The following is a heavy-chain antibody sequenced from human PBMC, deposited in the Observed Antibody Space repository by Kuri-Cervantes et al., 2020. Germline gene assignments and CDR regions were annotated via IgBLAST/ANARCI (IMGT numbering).Heavy chain of an antibody. CDR2: IYSGGST. Sequence: GESLKISCAASGFTVSSNYLSWVRQAPGKGLEWVSVIYSGGSTYYADSVKGRFTISRDNAKNTLYLQMNSLRAEDAAVYYCVKDVATWGQGTLVTVSS. CDR3: VKDVAT. V-gene: IGHV3-53*01. J-gene: IGHJ5*02. D-gene: IGHD2-21*01. CDR1: GFTVSSNY.